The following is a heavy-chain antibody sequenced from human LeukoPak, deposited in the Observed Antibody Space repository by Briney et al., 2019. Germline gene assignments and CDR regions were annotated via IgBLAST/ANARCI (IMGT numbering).Heavy chain of an antibody. J-gene: IGHJ4*02. V-gene: IGHV3-48*01. D-gene: IGHD2-2*01. CDR3: ARDLKAYSSSGGVDY. CDR2: ISSSGTTI. Sequence: GGSLRLSCAAPGFTFSNYGMNWVRQSPEKGLEWISYISSSGTTISYADSVKGRFTISRDSTRNSLYLQMNSLRAEDTAVYYCARDLKAYSSSGGVDYWGQGTLVTVSS. CDR1: GFTFSNYG.